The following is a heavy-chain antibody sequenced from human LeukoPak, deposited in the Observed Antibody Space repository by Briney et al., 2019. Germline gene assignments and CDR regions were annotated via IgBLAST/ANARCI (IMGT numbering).Heavy chain of an antibody. V-gene: IGHV4-34*01. CDR3: ARGLRHIVVVNWFDP. CDR1: GGSFSGYY. CDR2: INHSGST. J-gene: IGHJ5*02. D-gene: IGHD2-21*01. Sequence: PSETLSLTCAVYGGSFSGYYWSWIRQPPGKGLEWIGEINHSGSTNYNPSLKSRVTISVDTSKNQFSLKLSSVTAADTAVYYCARGLRHIVVVNWFDPWGQGTLVTVSS.